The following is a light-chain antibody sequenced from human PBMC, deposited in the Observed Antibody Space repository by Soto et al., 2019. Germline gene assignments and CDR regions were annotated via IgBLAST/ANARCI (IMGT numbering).Light chain of an antibody. J-gene: IGKJ5*01. CDR3: HQRTSGIT. V-gene: IGKV3-11*01. CDR2: DAS. CDR1: QSVSSF. Sequence: EIVLTQSPATLSLSPGERATLSCRASQSVSSFLAWYQQKPGQAPRLLIYDASNRATGIPARFSGSGSGTDFTLTISSLEPEDSAVYYCHQRTSGITFGQGTRLEI.